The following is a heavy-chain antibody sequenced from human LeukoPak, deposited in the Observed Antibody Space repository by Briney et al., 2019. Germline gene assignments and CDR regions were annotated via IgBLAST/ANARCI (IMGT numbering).Heavy chain of an antibody. CDR2: IYYSGST. CDR1: GGSISSYY. V-gene: IGHV4-59*12. Sequence: PSETLSLTCTVSGGSISSYYWSWIRQPPGKGLEWIGYIYYSGSTNYNPSLKSRVTISVDTSKNQFSLKLSSVTAADTAVYYCARVYYDFWSGYYTVAFDIWGQGTMVTVSS. CDR3: ARVYYDFWSGYYTVAFDI. J-gene: IGHJ3*02. D-gene: IGHD3-3*01.